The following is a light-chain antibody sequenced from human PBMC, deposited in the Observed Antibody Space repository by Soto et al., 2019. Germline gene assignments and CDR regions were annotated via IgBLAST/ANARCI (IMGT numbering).Light chain of an antibody. V-gene: IGKV1-27*01. CDR2: AAS. CDR1: QDISNS. CDR3: QRYKSAPPLFT. Sequence: DIQMTQSPSSLSASVGDRVTITCRASQDISNSLAWYQQKPGKVPKLVIYAASTLQSGVPSRFSGSRSGTDFTLTISSLQPEDVATYYCQRYKSAPPLFTFGPGTKVEIK. J-gene: IGKJ3*01.